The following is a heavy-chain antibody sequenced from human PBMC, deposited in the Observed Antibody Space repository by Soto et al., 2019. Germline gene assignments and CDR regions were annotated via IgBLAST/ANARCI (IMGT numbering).Heavy chain of an antibody. CDR1: GGSISSSSYY. Sequence: SETLSLTCTVSGGSISSSSYYWGWIRQPPGKGLEWIGSIYYSGSTYYNPSLKSRVTISVDTSKNQFSLKLSSVTAADTAVYYCARHRVWFGEFYWGQGTLVTVSS. J-gene: IGHJ4*02. CDR2: IYYSGST. D-gene: IGHD3-10*01. V-gene: IGHV4-39*01. CDR3: ARHRVWFGEFY.